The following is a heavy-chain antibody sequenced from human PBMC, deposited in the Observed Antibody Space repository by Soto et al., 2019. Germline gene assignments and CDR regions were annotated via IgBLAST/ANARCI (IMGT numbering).Heavy chain of an antibody. CDR3: AGNIAAARPPEDFDY. CDR1: GGSISSGGYY. J-gene: IGHJ4*02. V-gene: IGHV4-31*03. D-gene: IGHD6-13*01. CDR2: IYYSGST. Sequence: SETLSLTCTVSGGSISSGGYYWSWIRQHPGKGLEWIGYIYYSGSTYYNPSLKSRVTISVDTSKNQFSLKLSSVTAADTAVYYCAGNIAAARPPEDFDYWGQGTLVTVSS.